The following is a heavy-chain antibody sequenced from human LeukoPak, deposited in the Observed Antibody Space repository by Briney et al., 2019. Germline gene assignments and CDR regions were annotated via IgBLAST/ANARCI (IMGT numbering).Heavy chain of an antibody. Sequence: GASVKVSCKASGYTFTSYDINLVRQATGQGLEWMGWMNPNSGNTGYAQKFQGRVTITRNTSISTAYMELSSLRSEDTAVYYCARGPYCSSTSCYHYYYYYMDVWGKGTTVTVSS. D-gene: IGHD2-2*01. V-gene: IGHV1-8*03. CDR2: MNPNSGNT. J-gene: IGHJ6*03. CDR1: GYTFTSYD. CDR3: ARGPYCSSTSCYHYYYYYMDV.